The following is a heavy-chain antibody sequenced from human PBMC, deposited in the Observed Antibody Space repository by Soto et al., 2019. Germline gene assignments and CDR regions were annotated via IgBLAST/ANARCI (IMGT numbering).Heavy chain of an antibody. Sequence: SETLSLTCTVSGGSISSYYWSWIRQPPGKGLEWIGYIYYSGSTNYNPSLKSRVTISVDTSKNQFSLKLSSVTAADTAVYYCARVPHASPGTGVYYYYGMDVWGQGTTVTVSS. CDR1: GGSISSYY. J-gene: IGHJ6*02. CDR3: ARVPHASPGTGVYYYYGMDV. D-gene: IGHD1-1*01. V-gene: IGHV4-59*01. CDR2: IYYSGST.